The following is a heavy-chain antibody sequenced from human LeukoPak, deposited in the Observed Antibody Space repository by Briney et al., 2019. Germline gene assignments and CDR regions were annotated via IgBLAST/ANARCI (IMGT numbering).Heavy chain of an antibody. CDR2: ISVRSNYI. V-gene: IGHV3-21*01. D-gene: IGHD3-22*01. CDR3: VRLRRNSDTSGFYYYYDF. J-gene: IGHJ4*02. Sequence: GGSLRLSCAASGYTFSSYSINWVRQAPGKGLEWVSSISVRSNYIYYADPVRGRFRISRDDARDSLCLQMNSLRAEDTAVYYCVRLRRNSDTSGFYYYYDFWGQGTLVTVSS. CDR1: GYTFSSYS.